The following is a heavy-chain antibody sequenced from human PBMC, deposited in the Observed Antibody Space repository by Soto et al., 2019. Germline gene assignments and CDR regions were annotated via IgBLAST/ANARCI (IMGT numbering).Heavy chain of an antibody. Sequence: SVKVSCKASGGTFGSYAISWLRQAPGQGLEWMGGIIPIFGTANYAQKFQGRVTITADESTSTAYMELSSLRSEDTAVYYCARDRGGYSYGYRFDYWGQGTLVTVSS. D-gene: IGHD5-18*01. CDR3: ARDRGGYSYGYRFDY. J-gene: IGHJ4*02. CDR2: IIPIFGTA. V-gene: IGHV1-69*13. CDR1: GGTFGSYA.